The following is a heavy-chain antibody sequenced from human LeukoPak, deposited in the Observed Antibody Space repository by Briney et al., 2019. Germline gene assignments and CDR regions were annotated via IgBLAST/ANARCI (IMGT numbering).Heavy chain of an antibody. CDR2: IYYSGST. D-gene: IGHD2-2*01. Sequence: SETLSLTCTVSGGSINNGGYYWSWIRQHPGKGLEWIGSIYYSGSTYYNPSLKSRVTISVDTSKNQFSLKLSSVTAADTAVYYCARQPYYQLPPEDWGQGTLVTVSS. V-gene: IGHV4-39*01. CDR3: ARQPYYQLPPED. CDR1: GGSINNGGYY. J-gene: IGHJ4*02.